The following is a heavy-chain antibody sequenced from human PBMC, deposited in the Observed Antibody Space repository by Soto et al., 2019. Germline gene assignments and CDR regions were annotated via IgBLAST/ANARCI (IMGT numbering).Heavy chain of an antibody. D-gene: IGHD2-15*01. J-gene: IGHJ6*04. CDR1: GGSISSGGYY. CDR3: ASGYCSGGSCYVIPSDV. Sequence: QVQLQESGPGLVKPSQTLSLTCTVSGGSISSGGYYWSWIRQHPGKGLEWIGYIYYSGSTYYNPSLNSRVTISVDTSKNQFCLKQSSVTAADTAVYYCASGYCSGGSCYVIPSDVWGKGTTVTVSS. V-gene: IGHV4-31*03. CDR2: IYYSGST.